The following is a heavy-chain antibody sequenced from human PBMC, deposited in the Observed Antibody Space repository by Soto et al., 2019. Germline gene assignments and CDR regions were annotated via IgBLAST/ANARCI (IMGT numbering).Heavy chain of an antibody. V-gene: IGHV3-30-3*01. CDR1: GFTFSSYA. Sequence: GGSLRLSCAASGFTFSSYAMHWVRQAPGKGLEWVAVISYDGSNKYYADSVKGRFTISRDNSKNTLYLQMNSLRAEDTVVYYCASPLYGDYVAIAEFGDDAFDIWGQGTMVTVSS. D-gene: IGHD4-17*01. J-gene: IGHJ3*02. CDR2: ISYDGSNK. CDR3: ASPLYGDYVAIAEFGDDAFDI.